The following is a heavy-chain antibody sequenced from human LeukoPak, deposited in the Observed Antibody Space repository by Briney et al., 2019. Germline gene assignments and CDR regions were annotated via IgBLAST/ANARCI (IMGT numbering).Heavy chain of an antibody. V-gene: IGHV3-23*01. CDR1: GFTFSSYA. J-gene: IGHJ4*02. CDR3: AATLPPGIAVAGEVY. D-gene: IGHD6-19*01. Sequence: GGSLRLSCAASGFTFSSYAMSWVRQAPGKGLEWVSAISGSGGSTYYADSVKGRFTISRDNSKNTLYLQMNSLRAEDTAVYYCAATLPPGIAVAGEVYWGQGTLVTVSS. CDR2: ISGSGGST.